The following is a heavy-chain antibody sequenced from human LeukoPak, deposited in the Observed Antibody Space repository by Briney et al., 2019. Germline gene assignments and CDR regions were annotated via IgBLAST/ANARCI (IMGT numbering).Heavy chain of an antibody. CDR3: ARGSTVTTGDY. CDR1: GGSISSGDYY. V-gene: IGHV4-30-4*01. J-gene: IGHJ4*02. CDR2: IYYSGST. Sequence: PSQTLSLTCTVSGGSISSGDYYWSWIRQPPGKGLEWIGYIYYSGSTYYNPSLKSRVTISVDTSKNQFSLKLSSVTAADTAVYYRARGSTVTTGDYWGQGTLVTVSS. D-gene: IGHD4-17*01.